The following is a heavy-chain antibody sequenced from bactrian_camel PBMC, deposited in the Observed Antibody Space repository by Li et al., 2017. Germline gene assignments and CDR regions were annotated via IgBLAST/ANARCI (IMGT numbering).Heavy chain of an antibody. Sequence: HVQLVESGGGLVQPGGSLRLSCSASGFFFSSYYMNWVRQAPGKGLEWLAQIKRDGSDIRYADSVKGRFTVSRDNAKSTTYLNMDGLKSEDTALYYCATNTYSTTWDYRGTGTQVTVS. J-gene: IGHJ7*01. V-gene: IGHV3S5*01. CDR2: IKRDGSDI. CDR1: GFFFSSYY.